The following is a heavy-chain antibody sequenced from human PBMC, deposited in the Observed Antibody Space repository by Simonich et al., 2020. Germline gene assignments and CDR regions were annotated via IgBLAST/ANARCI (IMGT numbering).Heavy chain of an antibody. CDR2: IKQDGSEK. Sequence: EVQLVEYGGGLVQPGGSLRLSCAASGFTFSSYWMSWVRQAPGKGLGWVANIKQDGSEKYYVDSVKGRFTISRDNAKNSLYLQMNSLRAEDTAVYYCARDGLGTAYYYYMDVWGKGTTVTVSS. J-gene: IGHJ6*03. CDR3: ARDGLGTAYYYYMDV. D-gene: IGHD7-27*01. CDR1: GFTFSSYW. V-gene: IGHV3-7*01.